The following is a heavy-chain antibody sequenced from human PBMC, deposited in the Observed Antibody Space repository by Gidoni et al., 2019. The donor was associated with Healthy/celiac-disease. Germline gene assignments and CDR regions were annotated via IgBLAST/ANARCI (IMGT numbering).Heavy chain of an antibody. CDR2: ISLDGGST. J-gene: IGHJ4*02. D-gene: IGHD6-6*01. CDR1: GFTFDDYT. CDR3: AKALSIAARGPDFDY. Sequence: EVQLVEYGGVVVQPGGSLGLSCAADGFTFDDYTMHWVRQAPGKGLDWVSLISLDGGSTYYADSVKGRFTISRDNSKNSLYLQMNSLRTEDTALYYCAKALSIAARGPDFDYWGQGTLVTVSS. V-gene: IGHV3-43*01.